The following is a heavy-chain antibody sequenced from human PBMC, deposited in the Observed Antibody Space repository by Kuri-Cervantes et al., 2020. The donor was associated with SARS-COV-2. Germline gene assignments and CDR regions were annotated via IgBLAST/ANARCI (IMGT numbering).Heavy chain of an antibody. CDR2: IIPIFGTA. D-gene: IGHD5-18*01. V-gene: IGHV1-69*13. CDR1: GGTFSSYA. J-gene: IGHJ5*02. Sequence: SVKVSCKASGGTFSSYAISWVRQAPGQGLEWMGGIIPIFGTANYAQKFQGIVTITADESTSTAYMELSSLRSEDTAVYYCAGGRWIQLWQAVRWFDPWGQGTLVTVSS. CDR3: AGGRWIQLWQAVRWFDP.